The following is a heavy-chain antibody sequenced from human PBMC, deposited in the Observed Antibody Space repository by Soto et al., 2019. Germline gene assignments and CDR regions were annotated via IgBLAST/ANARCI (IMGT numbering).Heavy chain of an antibody. Sequence: GGSLRLSCAASGFTLSNYDMHWVRQVTGKGLEWVSTICTAGDTYYPGSVKGRFTISRENAKNSLYLQMNSLRAEDTAVYYCARGRLISLYYFEYWGQGTLVTVSS. D-gene: IGHD2-15*01. V-gene: IGHV3-13*01. CDR3: ARGRLISLYYFEY. CDR1: GFTLSNYD. J-gene: IGHJ4*02. CDR2: ICTAGDT.